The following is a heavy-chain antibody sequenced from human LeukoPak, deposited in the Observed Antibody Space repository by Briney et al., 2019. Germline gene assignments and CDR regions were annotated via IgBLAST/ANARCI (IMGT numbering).Heavy chain of an antibody. CDR3: ARDQGTMGGKGY. CDR1: GFTFSSYW. V-gene: IGHV3-74*01. J-gene: IGHJ4*02. D-gene: IGHD3-10*01. Sequence: PGGSLRLFCAAPGFTFSSYWMHWVRQAPGKGLVLVSRINSDGSSTNYADSVKGRFTISRDNAKNTLYLQMNSLRAEDTAVYYCARDQGTMGGKGYWGQGILVTVSS. CDR2: INSDGSST.